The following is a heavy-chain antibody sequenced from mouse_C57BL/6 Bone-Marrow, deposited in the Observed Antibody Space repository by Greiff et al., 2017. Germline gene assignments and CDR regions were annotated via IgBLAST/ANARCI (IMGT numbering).Heavy chain of an antibody. J-gene: IGHJ3*01. CDR2: IRHKANGYTT. Sequence: EVKLVESGGGLVQPGGSLRLSCATSGFTFTDYYMSWVRQAPGKALEWLGFIRHKANGYTTEYSASVKGRFTISRDNSQSILYLHMNTLRAEDSATYYCARDGTARAYWGQGTLVTVSA. V-gene: IGHV7-3*02. CDR3: ARDGTARAY. CDR1: GFTFTDYY. D-gene: IGHD3-1*01.